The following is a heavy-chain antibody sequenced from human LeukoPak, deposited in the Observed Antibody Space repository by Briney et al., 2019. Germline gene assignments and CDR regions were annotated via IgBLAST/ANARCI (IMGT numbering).Heavy chain of an antibody. J-gene: IGHJ2*01. Sequence: SGTLSLTCAVSGGSISSSNWWSWVRQPPGKGLEWIGEINHSGSTNYNPSLKSRVTISVDTSKNQFSLKLSSVTAADTAVYYCARGVGRWLHLRYWYFDLWGRGTLVTVSS. D-gene: IGHD5-24*01. CDR3: ARGVGRWLHLRYWYFDL. V-gene: IGHV4-4*02. CDR2: INHSGST. CDR1: GGSISSSNW.